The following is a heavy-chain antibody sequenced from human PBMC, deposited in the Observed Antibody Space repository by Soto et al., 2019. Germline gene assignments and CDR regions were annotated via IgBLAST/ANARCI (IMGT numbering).Heavy chain of an antibody. CDR1: GYIFTGYY. D-gene: IGHD6-19*01. CDR2: INPNSGDT. V-gene: IGHV1-2*04. Sequence: GGSVKVSCKASGYIFTGYYRHWVRQAPGQGLEWMGWINPNSGDTNYTQKFQGWVTMTRDTSIRTAYMELSRLRSDDTAVYYCATSRISIAVAGETEYYFDYWGQGTPVTVSS. J-gene: IGHJ4*02. CDR3: ATSRISIAVAGETEYYFDY.